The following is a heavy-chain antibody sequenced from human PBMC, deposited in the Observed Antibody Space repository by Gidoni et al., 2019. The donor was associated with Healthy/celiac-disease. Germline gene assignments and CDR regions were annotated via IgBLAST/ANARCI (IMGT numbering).Heavy chain of an antibody. CDR2: IWYDGSNK. V-gene: IGHV3-33*01. CDR1: GFTFSSYG. CDR3: ARDSGSFDY. J-gene: IGHJ4*02. D-gene: IGHD1-26*01. Sequence: QVQLVESGGGVVQPGRSLRLSCAASGFTFSSYGMHWVRQAPGKGLEWVAVIWYDGSNKYYADSVKGRFTISRDNSKTTLYLQMNSLRAEDTAVYYCARDSGSFDYWGQGTLVTVSS.